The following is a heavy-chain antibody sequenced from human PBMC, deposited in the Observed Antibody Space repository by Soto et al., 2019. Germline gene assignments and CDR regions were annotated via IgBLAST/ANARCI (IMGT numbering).Heavy chain of an antibody. V-gene: IGHV1-3*01. J-gene: IGHJ6*03. CDR2: INAGNGNT. Sequence: QVQLVQSGAEVKKPGASVKGSCKASGYTFTSYAMHWVRQAPGQRLEWMGWINAGNGNTKYSQKFQGRVTITRDTSASTAYMELSSLRSEDTAVYYCARARPYGDYGYYYYVDVWGKGTTVTVSS. CDR3: ARARPYGDYGYYYYVDV. CDR1: GYTFTSYA. D-gene: IGHD4-17*01.